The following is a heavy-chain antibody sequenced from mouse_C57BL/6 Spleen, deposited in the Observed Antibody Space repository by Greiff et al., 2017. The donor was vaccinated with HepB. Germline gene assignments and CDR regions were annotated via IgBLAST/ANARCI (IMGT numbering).Heavy chain of an antibody. Sequence: QVQLQQSGAELVRPGASVTLSCKASGYTFTDYEMHWVKQTPVHGLEWIGAIDPETGGTAYNQKFKGKAILTADKSSSTAYMELRSLTSEDSAVYYCTRKSIYDGYYGYFDVWGTGTTVTVSS. J-gene: IGHJ1*03. CDR2: IDPETGGT. V-gene: IGHV1-15*01. D-gene: IGHD2-3*01. CDR1: GYTFTDYE. CDR3: TRKSIYDGYYGYFDV.